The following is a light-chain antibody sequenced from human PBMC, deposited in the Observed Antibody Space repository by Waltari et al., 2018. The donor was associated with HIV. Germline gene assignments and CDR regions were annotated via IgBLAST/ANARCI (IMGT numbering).Light chain of an antibody. CDR2: AAS. V-gene: IGKV3-20*01. Sequence: EIVLTQSPGTLSLSPGERATLSCTASDTVVSNYLAWYRQTPGQAPSLLIYAASRRATGIAVRFSASGSGTDFTLTISRLEPEDFAVYYCHQYGSSPRTFGQGTKVEI. CDR1: DTVVSNY. J-gene: IGKJ1*01. CDR3: HQYGSSPRT.